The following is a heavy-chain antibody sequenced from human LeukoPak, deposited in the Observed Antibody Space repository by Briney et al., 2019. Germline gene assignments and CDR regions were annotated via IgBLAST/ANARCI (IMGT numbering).Heavy chain of an antibody. J-gene: IGHJ4*02. Sequence: GGSLRLSCATSGFTFNSYAMSWVRQAPGKGLEWVSGISSSSGSTVYADSVKGRFTISRDNFRNTVFLQMNSLRVDDTAVYYCAKDQGSGLGSYSWGYFDSWGQGTLVAVSS. CDR3: AKDQGSGLGSYSWGYFDS. V-gene: IGHV3-23*01. CDR2: ISSSSGST. D-gene: IGHD3-10*01. CDR1: GFTFNSYA.